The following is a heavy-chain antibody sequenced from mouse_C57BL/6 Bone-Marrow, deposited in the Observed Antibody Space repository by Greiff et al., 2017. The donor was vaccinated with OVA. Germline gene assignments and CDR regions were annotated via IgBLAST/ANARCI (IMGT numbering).Heavy chain of an antibody. Sequence: EVQLQQSGPELVKPGASVKISCKASGYTFTDYYMNWVKQSHGKSLEWIGDINPNNGGTSYNQKFKGKATLTVDKSSSTAYMELRSLTSEDSAVYYCARVYYDYGYAMDYWGQGTSVTVSS. CDR2: INPNNGGT. J-gene: IGHJ4*01. D-gene: IGHD2-4*01. CDR3: ARVYYDYGYAMDY. V-gene: IGHV1-26*01. CDR1: GYTFTDYY.